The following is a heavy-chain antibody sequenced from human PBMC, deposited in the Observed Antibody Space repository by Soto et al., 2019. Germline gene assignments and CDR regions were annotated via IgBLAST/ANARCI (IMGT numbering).Heavy chain of an antibody. V-gene: IGHV3-48*01. J-gene: IGHJ5*02. CDR1: GFTFSSYS. CDR2: ISSSSSTI. Sequence: PGGSLRLSCAASGFTFSSYSMNWVRQAPGKGLEWVSYISSSSSTIYYADSVKGRFTISRDNAKNSLYLQMSSLRAEGTAVYYCARDASPWITFGGVIVNWFDPWGQGTLVTVSS. D-gene: IGHD3-16*02. CDR3: ARDASPWITFGGVIVNWFDP.